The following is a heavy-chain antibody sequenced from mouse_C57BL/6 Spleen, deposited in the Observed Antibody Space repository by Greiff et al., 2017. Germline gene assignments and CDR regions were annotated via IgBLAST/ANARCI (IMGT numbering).Heavy chain of an antibody. D-gene: IGHD2-5*01. CDR1: GYSITSGYD. Sequence: EVMLVESGPGMVKPSQSLSLTCTVTGYSITSGYDWHWIRHFPGNKLEWMGYISYSGSTNYNPSLKSRISITHDTSKNHFFLKLNSVTTEDTATYYCARDYSNYGSTWFAYWGQGTLVTVSA. CDR2: ISYSGST. CDR3: ARDYSNYGSTWFAY. J-gene: IGHJ3*01. V-gene: IGHV3-1*01.